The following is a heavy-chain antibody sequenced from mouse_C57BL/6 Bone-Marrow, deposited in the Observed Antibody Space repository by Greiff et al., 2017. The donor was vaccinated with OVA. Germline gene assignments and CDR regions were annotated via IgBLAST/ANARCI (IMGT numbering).Heavy chain of an antibody. CDR1: GYTFTSYW. V-gene: IGHV1-64*01. J-gene: IGHJ3*01. Sequence: QVQLQQPGAELVKPGASVKLSCKASGYTFTSYWMHWVKQRPGQGLEWIGMIHPNSGSTNYNEKFKSKATLTVDKSSSTAYMQLSSLTSEDSAVYYCARRAGTAGFAYWGQGTLVTVSA. D-gene: IGHD4-1*01. CDR3: ARRAGTAGFAY. CDR2: IHPNSGST.